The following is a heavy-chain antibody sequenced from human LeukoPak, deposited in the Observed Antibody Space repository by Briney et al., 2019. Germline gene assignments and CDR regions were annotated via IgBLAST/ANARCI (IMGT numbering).Heavy chain of an antibody. V-gene: IGHV1-2*02. Sequence: ASVTVSCKTSGYTFTGYYIHWVRQAPGQGLEWMGWISPDSGGTDYAQKFQGRVTMTRDTSISTYYMDLGRLRYDDTAMYFCARVRGTPSEGHLDYWGQGTLVTVSS. CDR1: GYTFTGYY. D-gene: IGHD1-1*01. CDR2: ISPDSGGT. J-gene: IGHJ4*02. CDR3: ARVRGTPSEGHLDY.